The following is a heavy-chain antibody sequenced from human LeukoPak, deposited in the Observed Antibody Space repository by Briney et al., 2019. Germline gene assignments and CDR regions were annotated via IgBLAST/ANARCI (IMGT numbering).Heavy chain of an antibody. D-gene: IGHD4-17*01. Sequence: PSETLSLTCAVSGGSISTSNWWSWVRQPPGRGLEWIGEIYHSGSTNYNPSLKSRVTISVDKSKNQFSLKLNSVTAADTAVYYCARVRTHYYSGMDVWGQGTMVTVSS. CDR2: IYHSGST. CDR1: GGSISTSNW. CDR3: ARVRTHYYSGMDV. V-gene: IGHV4-4*02. J-gene: IGHJ6*02.